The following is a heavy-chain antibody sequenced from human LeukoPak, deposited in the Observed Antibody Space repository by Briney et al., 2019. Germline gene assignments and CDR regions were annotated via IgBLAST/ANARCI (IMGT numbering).Heavy chain of an antibody. CDR1: GFTFSSYA. J-gene: IGHJ6*03. CDR3: AKDGGTIFGVVLSGSYMDV. V-gene: IGHV3-23*01. Sequence: GGSLRLSCAASGFTFSSYAMSWVRQAPGKGLEWVSAISGSGGSTYYADSVKGRFTISRDNSKNTLYLQMNSLRAEDTAVYYCAKDGGTIFGVVLSGSYMDVWGKGTTVTVSS. D-gene: IGHD3-3*01. CDR2: ISGSGGST.